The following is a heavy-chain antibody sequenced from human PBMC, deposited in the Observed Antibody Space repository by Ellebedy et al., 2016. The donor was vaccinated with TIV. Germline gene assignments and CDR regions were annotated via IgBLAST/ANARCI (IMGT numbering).Heavy chain of an antibody. CDR1: GFTFSSYS. Sequence: GGSLRLXXAASGFTFSSYSMNWVRQAPGKGLEWVSYISSSSSTIYYADSVKGRFTISRDNAKNSLYLQMNSLRAEDTAVYYCARDPGDYGGNSIDAFDSWGQGTMVTVSS. D-gene: IGHD4-23*01. CDR2: ISSSSSTI. V-gene: IGHV3-48*04. CDR3: ARDPGDYGGNSIDAFDS. J-gene: IGHJ3*02.